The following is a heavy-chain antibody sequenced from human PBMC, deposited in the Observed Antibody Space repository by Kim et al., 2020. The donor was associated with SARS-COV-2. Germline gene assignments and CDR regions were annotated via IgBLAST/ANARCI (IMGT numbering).Heavy chain of an antibody. J-gene: IGHJ3*02. CDR1: GYSFTKYW. CDR3: ARHKVVSTSVDAFDI. D-gene: IGHD2-15*01. Sequence: GESLKISCKGSGYSFTKYWIGWVRQMPGKGLEWMGIVFPGDSDDRYSPSFRVQVTISADKSISTAYLQWSSLKASDTAMYYCARHKVVSTSVDAFDIWGQGTMVTVSS. V-gene: IGHV5-51*01. CDR2: VFPGDSDD.